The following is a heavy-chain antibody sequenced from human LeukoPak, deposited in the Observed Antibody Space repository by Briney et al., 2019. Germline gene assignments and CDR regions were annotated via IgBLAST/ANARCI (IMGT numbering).Heavy chain of an antibody. CDR3: AREGDYYDSSGYSRGYFDY. CDR2: ISYDGSNK. D-gene: IGHD3-22*01. Sequence: HPGGSLRLSCAAPGFTFSSYWMSWVRQAPGKGLEWVAVISYDGSNKYYADSVKGRFTISRDNSKNTLYLQMNSLRAEDTAVYYCAREGDYYDSSGYSRGYFDYWGQGTLVTVSS. CDR1: GFTFSSYW. J-gene: IGHJ4*02. V-gene: IGHV3-30-3*01.